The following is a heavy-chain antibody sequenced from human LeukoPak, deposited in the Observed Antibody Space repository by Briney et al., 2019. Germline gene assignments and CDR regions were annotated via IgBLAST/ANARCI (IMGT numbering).Heavy chain of an antibody. CDR1: GGSISSGDYS. V-gene: IGHV4-30-4*07. CDR2: IYYTGST. CDR3: ARGGSGWSRAFDY. D-gene: IGHD6-19*01. J-gene: IGHJ4*02. Sequence: PSQTLSLTCGVSGGSISSGDYSWSWIRQPPGKGLEWIGYIYYTGSTQYNPSLKSRVTMSLDKSKNQLSLKLMSVTAADTAVYYCARGGSGWSRAFDYWGQGTLVTVSS.